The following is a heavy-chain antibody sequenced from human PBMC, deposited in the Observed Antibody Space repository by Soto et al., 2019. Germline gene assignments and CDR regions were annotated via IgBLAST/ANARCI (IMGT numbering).Heavy chain of an antibody. CDR2: IIPVFGST. CDR1: GDLFSRNA. Sequence: QVRLVQSGAEVKKPGSALKVSCNASGDLFSRNAFNWVRQAPGQGLEWMGRIIPVFGSTIYEQKIQGRLTTTADESTQTAYMELNRRTSDDTSMYFCARDRHDFGDYIRHPDWGQGTLVTVSS. V-gene: IGHV1-69*01. CDR3: ARDRHDFGDYIRHPD. D-gene: IGHD4-17*01. J-gene: IGHJ4*02.